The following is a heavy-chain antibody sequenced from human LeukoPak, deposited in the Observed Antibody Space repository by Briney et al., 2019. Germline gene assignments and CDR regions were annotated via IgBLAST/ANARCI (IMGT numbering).Heavy chain of an antibody. V-gene: IGHV3-33*01. CDR1: GFTFSSYC. J-gene: IGHJ6*02. D-gene: IGHD2-15*01. CDR2: IWYDGSNK. CDR3: ARESDCSGGSCYSDYYSGMDV. Sequence: GRSLRLSCAASGFTFSSYCMHWVRQAPGKGLEWVAVIWYDGSNKYYADSVKGRFTISRDNSKNTLYLQMNSLRAEDTAVYYCARESDCSGGSCYSDYYSGMDVWG.